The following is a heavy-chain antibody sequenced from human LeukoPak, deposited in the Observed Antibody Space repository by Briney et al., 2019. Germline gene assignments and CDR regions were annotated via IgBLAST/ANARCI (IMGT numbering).Heavy chain of an antibody. CDR3: AKGSSFYYYYMDG. V-gene: IGHV3-23*01. Sequence: GGSLRLSCAASGFTFSSYAMSWVRQAPGKGLEWVSSISGSGSSTYHADSVKGRFTISRDNSKNALYMQMNSLRAEDTAVYYCAKGSSFYYYYMDGWGKGTTVTVSS. D-gene: IGHD6-19*01. CDR2: ISGSGSST. J-gene: IGHJ6*03. CDR1: GFTFSSYA.